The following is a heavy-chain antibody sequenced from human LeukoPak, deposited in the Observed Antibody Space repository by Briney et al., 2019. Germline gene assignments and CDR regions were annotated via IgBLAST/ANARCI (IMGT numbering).Heavy chain of an antibody. J-gene: IGHJ4*02. D-gene: IGHD6-19*01. CDR3: ARDGGSGWYFVFDY. CDR1: GFTVSSNY. V-gene: IGHV3-53*01. CDR2: IYSGGST. Sequence: GGSLRLFCAASGFTVSSNYMSWVRQAPGKGLEWVSVIYSGGSTYYADSVKGRFTISRDNSKNTLYLQMNSLRAEDTAVYYCARDGGSGWYFVFDYWGQGTLVTVSS.